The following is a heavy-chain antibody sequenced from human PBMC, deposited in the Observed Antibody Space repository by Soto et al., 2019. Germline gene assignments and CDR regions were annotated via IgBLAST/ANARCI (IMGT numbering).Heavy chain of an antibody. Sequence: GGSLRLSCAASGFTFSSYDMHWVRQATGKGLEWVSAIGTAGDTYHPGSVKGRFTISRENAKNSLYLQMNSLRAGDTAVYYCARGGGRVATPWFDPWGQGTLVTVSS. CDR1: GFTFSSYD. V-gene: IGHV3-13*04. CDR3: ARGGGRVATPWFDP. CDR2: IGTAGDT. D-gene: IGHD5-12*01. J-gene: IGHJ5*02.